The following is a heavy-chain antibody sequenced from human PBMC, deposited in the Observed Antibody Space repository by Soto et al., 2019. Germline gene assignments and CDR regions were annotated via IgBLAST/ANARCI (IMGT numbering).Heavy chain of an antibody. J-gene: IGHJ3*02. CDR2: IKQDGSGK. Sequence: GSLRLSCAASGFTFSSYWMSWVRQAPGKGLEWVANIKQDGSGKYYVDSVKGRFTISRDNAKNSLYLQMNSLRAEDTAVYYCARDSPETTYYDILTGYSWRQNAFDIWGQGTMVTVSS. V-gene: IGHV3-7*01. CDR3: ARDSPETTYYDILTGYSWRQNAFDI. CDR1: GFTFSSYW. D-gene: IGHD3-9*01.